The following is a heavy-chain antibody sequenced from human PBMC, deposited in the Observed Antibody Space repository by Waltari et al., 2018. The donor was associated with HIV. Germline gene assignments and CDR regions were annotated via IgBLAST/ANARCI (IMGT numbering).Heavy chain of an antibody. J-gene: IGHJ6*02. V-gene: IGHV3-33*01. CDR3: ARGNDWNYASYGMDV. CDR1: GFTFSSYG. Sequence: QLVESGGGVVQPGRSLRLSCAASGFTFSSYGMHWVRQAPGKGLEWVAVIWYDGSNKYYADSVKGRFTISRDNSKNTLYLQMNSLRAEDTAVYYCARGNDWNYASYGMDVWGQGTTVTVSS. D-gene: IGHD1-7*01. CDR2: IWYDGSNK.